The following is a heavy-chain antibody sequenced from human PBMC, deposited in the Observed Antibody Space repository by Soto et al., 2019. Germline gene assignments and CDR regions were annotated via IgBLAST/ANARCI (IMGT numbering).Heavy chain of an antibody. V-gene: IGHV3-23*01. D-gene: IGHD2-2*01. CDR1: GFTFSSYA. Sequence: GGSLRLSCAASGFTFSSYAMNWVRQAPGKGLAWVSAIGTDGNTYYANSVKGRFTISRDNSRTTLYLQMNSLRVEDTALYYCVRKYPGTRPFDYWGQGTLVTVSS. J-gene: IGHJ4*01. CDR3: VRKYPGTRPFDY. CDR2: IGTDGNT.